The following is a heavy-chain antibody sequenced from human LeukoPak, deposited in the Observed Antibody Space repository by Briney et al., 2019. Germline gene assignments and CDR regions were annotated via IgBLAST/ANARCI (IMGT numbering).Heavy chain of an antibody. V-gene: IGHV3-48*02. CDR2: INTASTTI. Sequence: GGSLRLSCSASGFTFSNYNINWVRQAPGKGPKWISHINTASTTIHYADSVKGRFTISRDNAKNSLYLEMNSLRDEDTAVYYCAVMAVITVNAFDLWGPGTMVTVSS. CDR1: GFTFSNYN. J-gene: IGHJ3*01. D-gene: IGHD5-24*01. CDR3: AVMAVITVNAFDL.